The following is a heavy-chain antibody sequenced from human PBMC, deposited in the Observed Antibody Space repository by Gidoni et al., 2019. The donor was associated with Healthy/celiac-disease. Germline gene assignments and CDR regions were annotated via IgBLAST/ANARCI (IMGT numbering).Heavy chain of an antibody. CDR2: ISSSGSTI. V-gene: IGHV3-48*03. D-gene: IGHD3-22*01. CDR1: GFTFSSYE. Sequence: EVQLVESGGGLVQPGGSLRLSCAASGFTFSSYEMNWVRQAPGKGLEWVSYISSSGSTIYYADSVKGRFTISRDNAKNSLYLQMNSLRAEDTAVYYCARGNYYDSSGYSYYYYYGMDVWGQGTTVTVSS. CDR3: ARGNYYDSSGYSYYYYYGMDV. J-gene: IGHJ6*02.